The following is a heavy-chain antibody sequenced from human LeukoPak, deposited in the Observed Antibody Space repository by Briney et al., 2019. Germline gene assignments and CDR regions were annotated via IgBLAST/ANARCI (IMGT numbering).Heavy chain of an antibody. D-gene: IGHD1-26*01. CDR2: IYHSGST. CDR3: ANGELLPSFDY. V-gene: IGHV4-38-2*01. J-gene: IGHJ4*02. Sequence: PSETLSLTCAVSGYSISSGYYWGWIRQPPGKGLEGIGSIYHSGSTYYNPSLKSRVTISVDTSKNQFSLKLSSVTAADTAVYYCANGELLPSFDYWGQGTLVSVSS. CDR1: GYSISSGYY.